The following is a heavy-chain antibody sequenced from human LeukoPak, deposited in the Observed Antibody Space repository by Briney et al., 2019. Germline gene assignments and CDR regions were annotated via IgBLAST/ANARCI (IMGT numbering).Heavy chain of an antibody. CDR3: AKDYGDYGY. V-gene: IGHV3-74*01. CDR1: GFTFSSYW. J-gene: IGHJ4*02. CDR2: IISDGSSA. D-gene: IGHD4-17*01. Sequence: GGSLRLSCVASGFTFSSYWMHWVRQAPGKGLVWVSRIISDGSSATYADSVKGRFTISRDNSKNTLYLQMNSLRAEDTAVYYCAKDYGDYGYWGQGTLVTVSS.